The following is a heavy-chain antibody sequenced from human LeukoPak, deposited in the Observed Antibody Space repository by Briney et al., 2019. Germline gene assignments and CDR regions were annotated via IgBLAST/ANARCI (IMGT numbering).Heavy chain of an antibody. V-gene: IGHV3-21*01. J-gene: IGHJ4*02. Sequence: GGSLRLSCAASGFTFSIYELHWVRQAPGKGLEWVSSISSSSSYIYYADSVKGRFTISRDNAKNSLYLQMNSLRAEDTAVYYCARSRGDSGYDYWGQGTLVTVSS. CDR3: ARSRGDSGYDY. CDR2: ISSSSSYI. D-gene: IGHD3-22*01. CDR1: GFTFSIYE.